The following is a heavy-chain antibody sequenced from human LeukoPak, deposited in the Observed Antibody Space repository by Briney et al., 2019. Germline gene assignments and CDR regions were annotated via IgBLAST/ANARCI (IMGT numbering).Heavy chain of an antibody. D-gene: IGHD3-3*01. J-gene: IGHJ6*02. Sequence: GGSLRLSCAASGFTFSDYYMSWIRQAPGKGLEWVSYIHSSGSSTYYADSVKGRFTISRDNAKNSLYLQMNGLRDEDTAVYYCARDKRFLEWLLPYYYYYGMDVWGQGTTVTVSS. CDR1: GFTFSDYY. V-gene: IGHV3-11*04. CDR2: IHSSGSST. CDR3: ARDKRFLEWLLPYYYYYGMDV.